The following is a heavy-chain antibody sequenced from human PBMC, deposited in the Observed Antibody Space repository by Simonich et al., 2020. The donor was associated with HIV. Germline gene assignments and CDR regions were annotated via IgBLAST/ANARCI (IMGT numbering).Heavy chain of an antibody. CDR2: MRGSGGST. V-gene: IGHV3-23*01. CDR1: GFTFSSYA. D-gene: IGHD3-3*01. Sequence: EVQLLESGGGLVQPGGSLRLSCAASGFTFSSYAMSGVRQAPGKGLEWVAAMRGSGGSTYYADSVKGRFTSSRDNSKNTLYLQMNSLRAEDTAVYYCAKDRYYNFWSGYYDYWGQGTLVTVSS. J-gene: IGHJ4*02. CDR3: AKDRYYNFWSGYYDY.